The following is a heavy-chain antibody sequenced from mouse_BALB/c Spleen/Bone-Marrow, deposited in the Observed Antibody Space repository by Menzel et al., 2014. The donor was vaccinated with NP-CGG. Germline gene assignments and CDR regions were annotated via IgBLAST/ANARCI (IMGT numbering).Heavy chain of an antibody. Sequence: EVMLVESGGGLVQPGGSLRLSCATSGFTFTDYYMSWVRQPPGKALEWLGFIRNKANGYTTEYSASVKGRFAISRDNSQSILYLQMNTLRAEDSATYYCARDDYYAMDYWGQGTSATVSS. CDR3: ARDDYYAMDY. CDR2: IRNKANGYTT. CDR1: GFTFTDYY. J-gene: IGHJ4*01. V-gene: IGHV7-3*02.